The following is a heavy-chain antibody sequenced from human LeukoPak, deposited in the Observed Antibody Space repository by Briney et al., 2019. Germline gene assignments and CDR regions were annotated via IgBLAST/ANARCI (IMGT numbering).Heavy chain of an antibody. CDR2: ISYDGRNN. Sequence: GRSLRLSCATSGFTFSSYDMHWVRQAPGKGLDWVAVISYDGRNNYYADSVKGRFTISRDNSKNTLYLQVNSLRAEDTAVYYCARDSHQQNYYGSGSYDYWGQGTLVTVSS. J-gene: IGHJ4*02. CDR3: ARDSHQQNYYGSGSYDY. CDR1: GFTFSSYD. V-gene: IGHV3-30*19. D-gene: IGHD3-10*01.